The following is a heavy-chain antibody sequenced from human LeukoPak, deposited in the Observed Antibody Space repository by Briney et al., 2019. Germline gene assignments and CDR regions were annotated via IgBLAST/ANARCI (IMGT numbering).Heavy chain of an antibody. V-gene: IGHV3-53*01. CDR1: GFTVSSQY. CDR3: ASDLVY. Sequence: GGSLRLSCAASGFTVSSQYMNWVRRAPGKGLEWVSVIYGVDGTSYADSVKGRFTISRDSSRNTVYLQMNGLRAEDTAVYYCASDLVYWGQGTLVTASS. J-gene: IGHJ4*02. CDR2: IYGVDGT. D-gene: IGHD2-8*02.